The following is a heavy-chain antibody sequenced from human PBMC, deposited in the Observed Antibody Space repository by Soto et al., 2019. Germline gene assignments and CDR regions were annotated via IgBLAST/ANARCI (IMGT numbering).Heavy chain of an antibody. Sequence: GGSLRLSCAASGFTFSAYGIHWVRQAPGKGLVWVSRVNNDGSDTIYADSVKGRFTVSRDNARNTLFLQMNSLRVDDTAMYYCARGSFVNAFDIWGQGKMVTVSS. D-gene: IGHD2-15*01. CDR2: VNNDGSDT. J-gene: IGHJ3*02. V-gene: IGHV3-74*01. CDR1: GFTFSAYG. CDR3: ARGSFVNAFDI.